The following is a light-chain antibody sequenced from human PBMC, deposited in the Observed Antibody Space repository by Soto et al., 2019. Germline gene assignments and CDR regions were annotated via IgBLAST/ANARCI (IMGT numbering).Light chain of an antibody. Sequence: QSVLTQPPSASGTPEQRVTISCSGSSSNIGSNYVYWYQQLPGTAPKLLIYSNNQRPSGVPDRFSGSKSGTSASLAISGLRSEDEADYYCAAWDDSLSGRVFGTGTKLTVL. V-gene: IGLV1-47*02. J-gene: IGLJ1*01. CDR3: AAWDDSLSGRV. CDR1: SSNIGSNY. CDR2: SNN.